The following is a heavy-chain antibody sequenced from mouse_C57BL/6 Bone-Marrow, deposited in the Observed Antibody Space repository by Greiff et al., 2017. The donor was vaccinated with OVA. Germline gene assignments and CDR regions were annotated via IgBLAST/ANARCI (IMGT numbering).Heavy chain of an antibody. D-gene: IGHD2-1*01. CDR2: IYPGSGST. CDR3: ARLGYGHYAWFAY. Sequence: VQLQQSGPELVKPGASVKMSCKASGYTFTDYVISWVKQRPGQGLEWIGEIYPGSGSTYNNEKFKGRATLTADKSSNTAYMQFSSLTSEDSAVYFCARLGYGHYAWFAYWGQGTLVTVSA. J-gene: IGHJ3*01. CDR1: GYTFTDYV. V-gene: IGHV1-77*01.